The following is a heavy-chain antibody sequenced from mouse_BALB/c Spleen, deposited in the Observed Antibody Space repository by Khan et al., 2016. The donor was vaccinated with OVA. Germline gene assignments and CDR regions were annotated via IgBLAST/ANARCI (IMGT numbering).Heavy chain of an antibody. CDR3: ARQGGGCFAWFAY. J-gene: IGHJ3*01. V-gene: IGHV1-9*01. Sequence: QVQLKQSGTELLKPGASVKISCKATGYTFSSYWIEWIKQRTGHGLEWIGEILPGSDSPNYNERFMGKATITADTSSNTAYLQLSSLTSEDSAVYCCARQGGGCFAWFAYWGQGTLVTVSA. CDR2: ILPGSDSP. CDR1: GYTFSSYW. D-gene: IGHD1-1*02.